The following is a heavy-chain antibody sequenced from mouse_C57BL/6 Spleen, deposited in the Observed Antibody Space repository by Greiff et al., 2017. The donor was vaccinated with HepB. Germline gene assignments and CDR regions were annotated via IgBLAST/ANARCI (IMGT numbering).Heavy chain of an antibody. V-gene: IGHV1-42*01. CDR1: GYSFTGYY. CDR3: ARAVYYDYDVGFAY. D-gene: IGHD2-4*01. J-gene: IGHJ3*01. Sequence: VQLKESGPELVKPGASVKISCKASGYSFTGYYMNWVKQSPEKSLEWIGEINPSTGGTTYNQKFKAKATLTVDKSSSTAYMQLKSLTSEDSAVYYCARAVYYDYDVGFAYWGQGTLVTVSA. CDR2: INPSTGGT.